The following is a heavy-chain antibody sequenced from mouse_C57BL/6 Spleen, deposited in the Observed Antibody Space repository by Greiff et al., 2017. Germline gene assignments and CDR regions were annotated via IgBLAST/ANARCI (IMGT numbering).Heavy chain of an antibody. J-gene: IGHJ4*01. CDR3: ARPIVTKYYAMDY. CDR2: ISSGSSTI. Sequence: EVKVVESGGGLVKPGGSLKLSCAASGFTFSDYGMHWVRQAPEKGLEWVAYISSGSSTIYYADTVKGRFTISRDNAKNTLFLQMTSLRSEDTAMYYCARPIVTKYYAMDYWGQGTSVTVSS. D-gene: IGHD2-5*01. CDR1: GFTFSDYG. V-gene: IGHV5-17*01.